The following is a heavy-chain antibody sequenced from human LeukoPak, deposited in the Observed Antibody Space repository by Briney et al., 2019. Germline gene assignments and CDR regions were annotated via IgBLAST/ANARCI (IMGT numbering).Heavy chain of an antibody. CDR1: GFTVSSNY. CDR3: ARGRKFFDY. J-gene: IGHJ4*02. CDR2: IYSGGT. Sequence: GGSLRLSRAASGFTVSSNYMNWVRQAPGKGLEWVSLIYSGGTYYADSVKGRFTISRDNSKNTVYLQMNSLRAEDTAVYYCARGRKFFDYWGQGALVTVSS. V-gene: IGHV3-66*01.